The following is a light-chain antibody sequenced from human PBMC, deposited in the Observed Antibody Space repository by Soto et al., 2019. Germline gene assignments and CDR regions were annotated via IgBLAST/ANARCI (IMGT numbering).Light chain of an antibody. CDR2: GAS. J-gene: IGKJ4*01. Sequence: EIEMTQSPATVSLSPGERATLSCRASQSISRTVAWYQQKPGQAPRLLIYGASTRATGIPARFSGSESGTEFTLTISRLENEDFAVYYCQQYGSSTPTFGGGTKVDIK. V-gene: IGKV3-15*01. CDR3: QQYGSSTPT. CDR1: QSISRT.